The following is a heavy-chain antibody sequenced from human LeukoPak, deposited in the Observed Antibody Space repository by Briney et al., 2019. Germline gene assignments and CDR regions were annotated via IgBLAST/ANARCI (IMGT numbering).Heavy chain of an antibody. J-gene: IGHJ4*02. V-gene: IGHV1-18*01. D-gene: IGHD5-18*01. CDR3: ARGNDTAMPHYFVY. CDR2: SRVHNGNT. Sequence: ASVKVSCKASGYTFTSYGISRVRQAPGQGLEWVGWSRVHNGNTNYAQKLQGRVTMTTDTSTNTAYMELRRLRSPDTGVYYCARGNDTAMPHYFVYWGQRTLVTVSS. CDR1: GYTFTSYG.